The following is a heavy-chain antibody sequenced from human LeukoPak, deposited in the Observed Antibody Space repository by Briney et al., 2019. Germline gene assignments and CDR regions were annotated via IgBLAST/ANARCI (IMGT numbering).Heavy chain of an antibody. V-gene: IGHV3-74*01. CDR2: INSDGSST. CDR3: AREPSNWGSDY. CDR1: GFTFSSYW. D-gene: IGHD7-27*01. Sequence: GGSLRLSCAASGFTFSSYWMHWARQAPGKGLVWVSRINSDGSSTSYADSVKGRFTISRDNAKNTLYLQMNSLRAEDTAVYYCAREPSNWGSDYWGQGTLVTVSS. J-gene: IGHJ4*02.